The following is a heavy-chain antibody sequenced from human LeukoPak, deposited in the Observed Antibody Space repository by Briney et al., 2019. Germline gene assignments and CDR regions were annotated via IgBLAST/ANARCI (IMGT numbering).Heavy chain of an antibody. CDR2: ISAYNGNT. V-gene: IGHV1-18*01. CDR3: ARAFHYYDSSSYYEDY. J-gene: IGHJ4*02. Sequence: GASVKVSCKASGYTFTSYGISWVRQAPGQGLEWMGWISAYNGNTNYAQKLQDRVTMTRDTSTSTAYMELRSLTSDDTAVYYCARAFHYYDSSSYYEDYWGQGTLVTVSS. CDR1: GYTFTSYG. D-gene: IGHD3-22*01.